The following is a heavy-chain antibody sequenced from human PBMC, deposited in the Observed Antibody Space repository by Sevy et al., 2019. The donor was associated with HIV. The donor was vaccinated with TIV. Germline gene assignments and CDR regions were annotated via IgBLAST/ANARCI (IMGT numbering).Heavy chain of an antibody. Sequence: GGSLRLSCAASGFTFDDYAMHWVRQAPGKGLEWVSGISWNSVNIGYADSVKGRFTISRDNAKNSLYLQMNSLRAEDTALYYCAKDSGTFWGPLDYWGQGTLVTVSS. J-gene: IGHJ4*02. V-gene: IGHV3-9*01. CDR3: AKDSGTFWGPLDY. CDR1: GFTFDDYA. CDR2: ISWNSVNI. D-gene: IGHD3-16*01.